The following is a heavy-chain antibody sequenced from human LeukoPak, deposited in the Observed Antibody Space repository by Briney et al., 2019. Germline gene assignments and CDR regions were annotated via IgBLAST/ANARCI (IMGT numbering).Heavy chain of an antibody. CDR3: ARGRTKYGIVVVVAATSFDY. CDR1: GYTFTSYY. CDR2: INPSGGST. D-gene: IGHD2-15*01. V-gene: IGHV1-46*01. J-gene: IGHJ4*02. Sequence: ASVKVSCKASGYTFTSYYMHWVRQAPGQGLGWMGIINPSGGSTSYAQKFQGRVTMTRDTSTSTVYMELSSLRSEDTAVYYCARGRTKYGIVVVVAATSFDYWGQGTLVTVSS.